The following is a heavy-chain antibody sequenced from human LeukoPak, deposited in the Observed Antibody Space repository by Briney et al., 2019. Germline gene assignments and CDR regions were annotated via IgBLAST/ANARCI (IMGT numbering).Heavy chain of an antibody. CDR2: IIPIFGTA. CDR1: GGTFSSYA. V-gene: IGHV1-69*05. CDR3: ASSGRDYYGSDHFDY. Sequence: SVKVSCKASGGTFSSYAISWVRQAPGQGLEWMGGIIPIFGTANYAQKFQGRVTITTDESTSTAYMELSSLRSEDTAVYYCASSGRDYYGSDHFDYWGQGTLVTVSS. J-gene: IGHJ4*02. D-gene: IGHD3-10*01.